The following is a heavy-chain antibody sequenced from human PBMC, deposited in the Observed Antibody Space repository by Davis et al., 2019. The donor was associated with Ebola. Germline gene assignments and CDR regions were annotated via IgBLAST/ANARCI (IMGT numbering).Heavy chain of an antibody. J-gene: IGHJ3*01. D-gene: IGHD2-2*01. CDR3: VMGFCIGSSCHWDDAFRV. Sequence: GESLKISCAASGFTFTDAWMTWVRQVPGKGLEWVGRVKSKASGRTTDYAAPVRGRSTIPRDHSTNTVYLHMDSLTVDETALYYCVMGFCIGSSCHWDDAFRVWGQGTMVTVSS. V-gene: IGHV3-15*01. CDR1: GFTFTDAW. CDR2: VKSKASGRTT.